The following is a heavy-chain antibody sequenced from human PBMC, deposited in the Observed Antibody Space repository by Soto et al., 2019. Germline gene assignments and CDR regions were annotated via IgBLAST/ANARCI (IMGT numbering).Heavy chain of an antibody. CDR2: INPSGGST. J-gene: IGHJ3*02. V-gene: IGHV1-46*03. D-gene: IGHD4-17*01. CDR3: ARERADYGDGVDAFEI. Sequence: GVPAKASCKAPGDSYASYYMHSVRQDPGQGLEWMGIINPSGGSTSYAQKFQGRVTMTRDTSTSTVYMELSSLRSEDTAVYYCARERADYGDGVDAFEIWRQGTTDTVSS. CDR1: GDSYASYY.